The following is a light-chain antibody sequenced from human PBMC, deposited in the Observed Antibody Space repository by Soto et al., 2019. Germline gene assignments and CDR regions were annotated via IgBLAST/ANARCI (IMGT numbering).Light chain of an antibody. J-gene: IGKJ4*01. CDR2: KAS. V-gene: IGKV1-5*03. Sequence: DIQMTQSPSTLSASVGDRVTIACRASQSISTWLAWYQRKPGKAPKLLIYKASILESGVPSRFSGRGSATEFTLPISSLQAEDFASYFCQQYETFPLTFGGGTKVEIK. CDR3: QQYETFPLT. CDR1: QSISTW.